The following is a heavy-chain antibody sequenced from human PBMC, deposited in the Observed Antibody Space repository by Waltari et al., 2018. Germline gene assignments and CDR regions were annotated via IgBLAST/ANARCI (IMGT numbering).Heavy chain of an antibody. J-gene: IGHJ4*02. CDR2: INHSGST. V-gene: IGHV4-34*01. Sequence: QVQLQQWGAGLLKPSETLSLTCAVYGGSFSGYYWSWIRQPPGKGLEWIGEINHSGSTNYNPSLESRVTISVDTSKNQFSLKLSSVTAADSAVYYCARGSGPYGAYYFDYWGQGTLVTVSS. D-gene: IGHD3-10*01. CDR1: GGSFSGYY. CDR3: ARGSGPYGAYYFDY.